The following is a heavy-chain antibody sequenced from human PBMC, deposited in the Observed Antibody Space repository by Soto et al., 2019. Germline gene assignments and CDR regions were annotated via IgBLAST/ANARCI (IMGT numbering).Heavy chain of an antibody. CDR1: GGSISSSNW. J-gene: IGHJ6*02. CDR2: IYHSGST. Sequence: KSSETLSLTCAVSGGSISSSNWWSWVRQPPGKGLEWIGEIYHSGSTNYNPSLKSRVTISVDKSKNQFSLKLSSVTAADTAVYYCARVSEPQNYGMDVWGQGTTVTVSS. CDR3: ARVSEPQNYGMDV. D-gene: IGHD1-1*01. V-gene: IGHV4-4*02.